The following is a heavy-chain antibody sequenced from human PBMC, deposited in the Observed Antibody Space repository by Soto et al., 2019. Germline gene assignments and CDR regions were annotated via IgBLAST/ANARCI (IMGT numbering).Heavy chain of an antibody. CDR3: ARLDLNYYGMDV. CDR1: GYSFSIYW. D-gene: IGHD3-3*01. Sequence: GESLKICCKGAGYSFSIYWIGWGRQMPGKGLEWMGIIYPGDSDTRYSPSFQGQVTISADKSISTAYLQWSSLKAPDTAMYYCARLDLNYYGMDVWGQGTTVTVSS. CDR2: IYPGDSDT. V-gene: IGHV5-51*01. J-gene: IGHJ6*02.